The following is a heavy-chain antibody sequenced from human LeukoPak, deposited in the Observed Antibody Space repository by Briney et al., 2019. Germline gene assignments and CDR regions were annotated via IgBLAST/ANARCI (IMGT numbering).Heavy chain of an antibody. J-gene: IGHJ5*02. CDR2: IYSGGST. D-gene: IGHD4-17*01. CDR1: GLTVSSNS. CDR3: ARGGDYGDYVA. Sequence: GGSLRLSCAASGLTVSSNSMSWVRQAPGKGLEWVSVIYSGGSTYYADSVKGRFTISRDNSKNTLYLQMNSLRAEDTAVYYCARGGDYGDYVAWGQGTLVTVSS. V-gene: IGHV3-53*01.